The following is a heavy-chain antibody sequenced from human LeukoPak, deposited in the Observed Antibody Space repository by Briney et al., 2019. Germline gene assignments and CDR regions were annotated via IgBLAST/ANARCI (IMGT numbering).Heavy chain of an antibody. CDR3: AGQDVPTPHDY. D-gene: IGHD2-2*01. V-gene: IGHV4-30-2*01. J-gene: IGHJ4*02. Sequence: PSETLSLTCTVAVGSISSGGYYWSWIRQPPGKGLEWIAYISTAGTTYYNPSLKSRVTISLDRSKNQFSLNLTSITAADTAVYYCAGQDVPTPHDYWGQGTQVTVSS. CDR1: VGSISSGGYY. CDR2: ISTAGTT.